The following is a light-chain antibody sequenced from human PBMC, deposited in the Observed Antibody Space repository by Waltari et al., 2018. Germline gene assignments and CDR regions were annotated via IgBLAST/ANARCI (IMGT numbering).Light chain of an antibody. CDR1: ISNIGDNP. V-gene: IGLV1-44*01. CDR3: AAWDDTLNGPV. Sequence: QSVLTQAPSASVTPGQRVTISCSGTISNIGDNPVSWYQQFPGTAPKLLIYNDERRPSGVPDRFSGAKSGTSASLAMSGRQAADVATYFCAAWDDTLNGPVFGGGTKLTVL. CDR2: NDE. J-gene: IGLJ3*02.